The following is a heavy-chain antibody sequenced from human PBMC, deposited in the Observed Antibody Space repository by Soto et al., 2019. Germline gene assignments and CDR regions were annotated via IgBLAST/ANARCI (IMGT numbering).Heavy chain of an antibody. Sequence: EVQLVESGGGLVKPGGSLRLSCAASGFTFSNAWMSWVRQAPGKGLEWVGRIKSKTDGGTTDYAAPVKGRFAISRDDSKHSLYLQMNSLKTEDTAVYYCTTDPPLGYCSGGSCYSGLHWCQGILATVSS. J-gene: IGHJ4*02. CDR1: GFTFSNAW. CDR2: IKSKTDGGTT. V-gene: IGHV3-15*01. CDR3: TTDPPLGYCSGGSCYSGLH. D-gene: IGHD2-15*01.